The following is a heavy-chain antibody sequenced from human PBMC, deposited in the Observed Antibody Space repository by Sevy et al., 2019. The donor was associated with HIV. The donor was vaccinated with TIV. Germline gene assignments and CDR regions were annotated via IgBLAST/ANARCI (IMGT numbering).Heavy chain of an antibody. CDR2: ISSSSTI. CDR1: GFTFSSYS. J-gene: IGHJ3*02. CDR3: ARDLSLGRLDANI. Sequence: GGSLRLSCAASGFTFSSYSMNWVRQAPGKGLEWVSYISSSSTIYYADSVKGRFTISRDNAKNSLYLQMNSLRDEDTAVYYCARDLSLGRLDANIWGQGTMVTVSS. V-gene: IGHV3-48*02. D-gene: IGHD3-16*02.